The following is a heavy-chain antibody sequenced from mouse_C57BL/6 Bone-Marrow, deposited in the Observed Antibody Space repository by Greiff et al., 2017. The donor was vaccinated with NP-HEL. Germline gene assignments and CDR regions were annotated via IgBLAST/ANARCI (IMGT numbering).Heavy chain of an antibody. CDR2: IYPGSGNT. V-gene: IGHV1-76*01. CDR3: ARSRGLGRGDYRYYYAMDY. CDR1: GYTFTDYY. J-gene: IGHJ4*01. D-gene: IGHD4-1*01. Sequence: VKLQESGAELVRPGASVKLSCKASGYTFTDYYINWVKQRPGQGLEWIARIYPGSGNTYYNEKFKGKATLTAEKSSSTAYMQLSSLTSEDSAVYFCARSRGLGRGDYRYYYAMDYWGQGTSVTVSS.